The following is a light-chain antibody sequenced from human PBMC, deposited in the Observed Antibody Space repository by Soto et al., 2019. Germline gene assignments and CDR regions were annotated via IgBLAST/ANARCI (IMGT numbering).Light chain of an antibody. CDR1: SSDDVGYNY. CDR3: SSYATSSTPLYV. V-gene: IGLV2-14*01. Sequence: QSVLTQPASVSGSPGQSITISCTGTSSDDVGYNYVSWYQQHPGKAPKLMIYDVSNRPSGVSNRFSGSKSGNTGSLTISGLQAEDEADYYCSSYATSSTPLYVFGTGTKVTVL. CDR2: DVS. J-gene: IGLJ1*01.